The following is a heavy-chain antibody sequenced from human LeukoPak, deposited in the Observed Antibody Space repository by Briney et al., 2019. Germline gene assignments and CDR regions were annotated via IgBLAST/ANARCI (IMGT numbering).Heavy chain of an antibody. J-gene: IGHJ5*02. CDR3: ARGRRYSYGYWFDP. V-gene: IGHV4-61*02. CDR2: IYTSEST. Sequence: SETLSLTCSVSGGSISSSNYYWSWIRQPAGKGLEWIGRIYTSESTNYNPSLKSRVTISVDTSRNQFSLKLSSVTAADTAVYYCARGRRYSYGYWFDPWGQGTLVTVSS. D-gene: IGHD5-18*01. CDR1: GGSISSSNYY.